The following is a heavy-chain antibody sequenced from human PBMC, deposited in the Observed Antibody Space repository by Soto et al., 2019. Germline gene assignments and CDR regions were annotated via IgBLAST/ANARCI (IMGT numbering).Heavy chain of an antibody. J-gene: IGHJ4*02. Sequence: GGSLRLSCSASGFTFSSYAMHWVRQAPGKGLEYVSAISSNGGSTYYADSVKGRFTISRDNSKNTLYLQMSSLRAEDTAVYYCVKRRGYSYGVSDYWGQGTLVTVSS. V-gene: IGHV3-64D*08. CDR1: GFTFSSYA. D-gene: IGHD5-18*01. CDR3: VKRRGYSYGVSDY. CDR2: ISSNGGST.